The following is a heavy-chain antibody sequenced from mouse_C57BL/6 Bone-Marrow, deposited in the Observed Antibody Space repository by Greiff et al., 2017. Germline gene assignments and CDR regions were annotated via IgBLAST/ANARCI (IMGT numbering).Heavy chain of an antibody. J-gene: IGHJ3*01. V-gene: IGHV1-69*01. CDR2: IDPSDSYT. CDR1: GYTFTSYW. D-gene: IGHD2-2*01. CDR3: ARRGVTTPFAD. Sequence: VQLQQPGAELVMPGASVKLSCKASGYTFTSYWMHWVKQRPGQGLEWIGEIDPSDSYTNYNQKFKGKSTLTVDKSSSTAYMHLSSLTSEDAAVYDCARRGVTTPFADWGKGTLVTVSA.